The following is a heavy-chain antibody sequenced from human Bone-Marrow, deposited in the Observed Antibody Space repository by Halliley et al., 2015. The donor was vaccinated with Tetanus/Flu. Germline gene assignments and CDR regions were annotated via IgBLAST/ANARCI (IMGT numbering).Heavy chain of an antibody. CDR3: AREHYDSSGYLDS. J-gene: IGHJ4*02. D-gene: IGHD3-22*01. V-gene: IGHV4-30-4*01. Sequence: LDYIGYIYFSGGTFYTPPLKSRVTISVDTPKTQFSLKLTSVTAADTAVYYCAREHYDSSGYLDSWGQGTLVTVSS. CDR2: IYFSGGT.